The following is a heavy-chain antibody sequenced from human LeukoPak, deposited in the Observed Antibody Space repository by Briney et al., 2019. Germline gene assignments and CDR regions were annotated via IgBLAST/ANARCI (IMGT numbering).Heavy chain of an antibody. D-gene: IGHD5-12*01. J-gene: IGHJ4*02. Sequence: SQTLSLTCTVSGGSISSCGYYWGWIRQHPGKGLEWIGYIYYSGSTYYNPSLKSRVTISVDTSKNQFSLKLSSVTAADTAVYNCARVDGSYSIHYWGQGTLVTVSS. CDR2: IYYSGST. CDR3: ARVDGSYSIHY. CDR1: GGSISSCGYY. V-gene: IGHV4-31*03.